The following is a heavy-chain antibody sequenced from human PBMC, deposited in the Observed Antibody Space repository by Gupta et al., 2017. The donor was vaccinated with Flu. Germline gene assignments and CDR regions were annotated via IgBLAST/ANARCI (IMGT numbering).Heavy chain of an antibody. CDR1: SSYA. CDR2: MSLDGTNE. V-gene: IGHV3-30*18. CDR3: AKDPGGYPYDYFDF. Sequence: SSYAMHWVRQAPGQGLEWVAGMSLDGTNEFYADSVMGRFTITRDNSKNTLYLQMDSVRDEDSAIYFCAKDPGGYPYDYFDFWGQGTRVTVSS. D-gene: IGHD3-16*01. J-gene: IGHJ4*02.